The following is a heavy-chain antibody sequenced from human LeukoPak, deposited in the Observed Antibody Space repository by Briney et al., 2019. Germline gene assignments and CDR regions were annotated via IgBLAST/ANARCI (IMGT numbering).Heavy chain of an antibody. CDR2: INSDTRNT. D-gene: IGHD3-3*01. V-gene: IGHV3-74*01. J-gene: IGHJ3*02. CDR1: GFTFSSYW. CDR3: ASGIGVGDSFDI. Sequence: GGSLRLSCAASGFTFSSYWMYWVRQAPGKGLVWVSRINSDTRNTNYADSVQGRFTISRDNAKNTLYLQMNSLRVEDTAVYYCASGIGVGDSFDIWGQGTMVTVSS.